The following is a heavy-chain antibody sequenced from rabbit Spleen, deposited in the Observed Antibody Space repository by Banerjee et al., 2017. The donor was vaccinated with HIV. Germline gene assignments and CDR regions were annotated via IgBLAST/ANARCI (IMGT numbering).Heavy chain of an antibody. CDR3: ARDTATSFSSYGMDL. CDR2: VDVGSSGFT. Sequence: QEQLVESGGGLVKPGASLTLTCKASGFSFSSSDYICWVRQAPGKGLEWIGCVDVGSSGFTYFANWAKGRFTISKTSSTTVTLKMTSLTAADTATYFCARDTATSFSSYGMDLWGPGDPRHRL. J-gene: IGHJ6*01. V-gene: IGHV1S45*01. CDR1: GFSFSSSDY. D-gene: IGHD1-1*01.